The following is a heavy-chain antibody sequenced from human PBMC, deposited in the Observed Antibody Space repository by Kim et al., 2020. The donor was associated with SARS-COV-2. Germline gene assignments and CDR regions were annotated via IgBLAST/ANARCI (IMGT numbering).Heavy chain of an antibody. CDR1: GFTFSSYA. V-gene: IGHV3-23*03. Sequence: GGSLRLSCAASGFTFSSYAMSWVRQAPGKGLEWVSVIYSGGSSTYYADSVKGRFTISRDNSKNTLYLQMNSLIAEDTAVYYCAKGGDFWSGYYYENYFDYWGQGTLVTVSS. CDR2: IYSGGSST. CDR3: AKGGDFWSGYYYENYFDY. D-gene: IGHD3-3*01. J-gene: IGHJ4*02.